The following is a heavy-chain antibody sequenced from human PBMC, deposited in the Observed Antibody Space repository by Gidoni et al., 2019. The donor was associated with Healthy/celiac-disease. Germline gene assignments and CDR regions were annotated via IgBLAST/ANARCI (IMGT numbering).Heavy chain of an antibody. CDR1: GFTFSSYW. Sequence: LVQPGGSLRLSCADSGFTFSSYWMSWVRQAPGKGLEWVANIKQDGSEKYYVDSVKGRFTISRDNAKNSLYLPMNSLRVEDTAVYYCARHVLLWFGELLYFYFDYWGQGTLVTVSS. D-gene: IGHD3-10*01. CDR2: IKQDGSEK. CDR3: ARHVLLWFGELLYFYFDY. V-gene: IGHV3-7*01. J-gene: IGHJ4*02.